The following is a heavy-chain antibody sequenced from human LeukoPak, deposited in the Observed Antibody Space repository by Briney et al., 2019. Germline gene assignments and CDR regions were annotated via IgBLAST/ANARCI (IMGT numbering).Heavy chain of an antibody. CDR3: TRGPGYDYVWGSYRVDY. Sequence: GGSLRLSCAGSGFIFYSYAMYWVRQAPGRGLEYVSAITSNGGSTFYADSVKGRFTITRDNSKNTLYLQMGSPRAEDMAVYYCTRGPGYDYVWGSYRVDYWGQGTLVTVSS. CDR1: GFIFYSYA. V-gene: IGHV3-64*02. D-gene: IGHD3-16*02. CDR2: ITSNGGST. J-gene: IGHJ4*02.